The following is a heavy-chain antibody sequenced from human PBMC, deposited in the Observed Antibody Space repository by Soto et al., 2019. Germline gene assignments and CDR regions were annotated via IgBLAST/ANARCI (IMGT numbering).Heavy chain of an antibody. CDR2: ITGSGGST. D-gene: IGHD6-13*01. CDR3: ARLPWVRAASGAADY. V-gene: IGHV3-23*01. Sequence: EVQLLESGGGLVQPGGSLRLSCAASGFTFNIYAMSWVRQTPGKGLEWVSTITGSGGSTYYADSVKGRFTISRDNSKNTLYLQMNSLRAEDTAVYFCARLPWVRAASGAADYWGQGALVIVSS. CDR1: GFTFNIYA. J-gene: IGHJ4*02.